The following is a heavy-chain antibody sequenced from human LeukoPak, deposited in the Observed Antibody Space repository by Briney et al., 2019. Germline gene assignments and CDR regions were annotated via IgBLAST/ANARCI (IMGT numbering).Heavy chain of an antibody. CDR2: IYYSGST. J-gene: IGHJ4*02. V-gene: IGHV4-39*01. CDR3: ARRIVVVPTAMGAFDY. CDR1: GGSISSNSYY. D-gene: IGHD2-2*01. Sequence: PSETLSLTCAVSGGSISSNSYYWGWIRQPPGKGLEWIGSIYYSGSTYYNPSLKSRVTISVDTSKNQFSLKLSSVTAADTAVYYCARRIVVVPTAMGAFDYWGQGALVTVSS.